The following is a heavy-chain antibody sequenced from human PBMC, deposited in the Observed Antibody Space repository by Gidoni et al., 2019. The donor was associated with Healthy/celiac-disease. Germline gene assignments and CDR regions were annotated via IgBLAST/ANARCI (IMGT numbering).Heavy chain of an antibody. J-gene: IGHJ1*01. CDR1: GYSFTSYW. CDR3: ARLLAYDSSGYYRDKYFQH. V-gene: IGHV5-51*03. D-gene: IGHD3-22*01. CDR2: IYPGDSDT. Sequence: EVQLVQSGAEVKKPGESLKISCKGSGYSFTSYWIGWVRQMPGKGLEWMGIIYPGDSDTRYSPSFQGQVTISADKSISTAYLQWSSLKASDTAMYYCARLLAYDSSGYYRDKYFQHWGQGTLVTVSS.